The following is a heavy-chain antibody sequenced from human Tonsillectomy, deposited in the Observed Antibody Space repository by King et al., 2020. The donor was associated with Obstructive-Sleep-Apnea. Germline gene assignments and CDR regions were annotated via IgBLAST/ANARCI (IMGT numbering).Heavy chain of an antibody. Sequence: VQLVESGAEVKKPGASVKVSCKASGYTFTDYSLHWVRQTPGQGLEWMGWINPSSGGINYAQKFQGRVTVTRDTSISTAYMELSRLTSEDTALYFCARDSNPPSGSDWTLRVFDYWGQGTLITVSS. CDR2: INPSSGGI. CDR1: GYTFTDYS. V-gene: IGHV1-2*02. D-gene: IGHD6-19*01. CDR3: ARDSNPPSGSDWTLRVFDY. J-gene: IGHJ4*02.